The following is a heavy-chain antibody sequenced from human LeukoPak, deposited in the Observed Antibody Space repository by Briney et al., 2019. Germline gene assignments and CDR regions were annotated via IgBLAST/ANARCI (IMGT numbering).Heavy chain of an antibody. CDR2: ISGSGGST. D-gene: IGHD3-22*01. V-gene: IGHV3-23*01. CDR1: GFTFSSYG. J-gene: IGHJ6*03. Sequence: GGSLRLSCAASGFTFSSYGMSWVRQAPGKGLEWVSAISGSGGSTYYADSVKGRFTISRDNSKNTLYLQMNSLRAEDTAVYYCAKVGGGYSHPSYYYYMDVWGKGTTVTTSS. CDR3: AKVGGGYSHPSYYYYMDV.